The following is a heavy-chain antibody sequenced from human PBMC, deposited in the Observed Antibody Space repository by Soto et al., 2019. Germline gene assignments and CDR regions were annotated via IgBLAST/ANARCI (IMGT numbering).Heavy chain of an antibody. V-gene: IGHV4-59*02. D-gene: IGHD1-7*01. J-gene: IGHJ5*02. CDR1: GASVSSYY. CDR2: IYYIGAY. Sequence: SETLSLTCIVSGASVSSYYWIWVRQPPGKGLEWIGHIYYIGAYNYNPSLKSRVTISVDTSKNQFSLKLTSVTAADTAVYYCARTPETRDWLDPWGQGTLVTVSS. CDR3: ARTPETRDWLDP.